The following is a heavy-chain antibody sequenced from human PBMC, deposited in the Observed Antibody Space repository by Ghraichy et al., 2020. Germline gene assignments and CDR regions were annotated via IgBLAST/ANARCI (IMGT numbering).Heavy chain of an antibody. D-gene: IGHD5-18*01. V-gene: IGHV3-48*02. J-gene: IGHJ4*02. CDR2: ISSSSSTI. CDR3: ARNLFGPAMVTAFDY. Sequence: GGSLRLSCAASGFTFSSYSMNWVRQAPGKGLEWVSYISSSSSTIYYADSVKGRFTISRDNAKNSLYLQMNSLRDEDTAVYYCARNLFGPAMVTAFDYWGQGTLVTVSS. CDR1: GFTFSSYS.